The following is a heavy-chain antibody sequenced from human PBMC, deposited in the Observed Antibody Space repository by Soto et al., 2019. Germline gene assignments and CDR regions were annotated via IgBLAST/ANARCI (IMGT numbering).Heavy chain of an antibody. V-gene: IGHV1-3*01. Sequence: GASVKVSCKASGYTFTSYAMHWVRQAPGQRLEWMGWINAGNGNTKYSQKFQGRVTITRDTSASTAYMELSSLRSEDTAVYYCARTPYVLRFLEWLPPATSSDFSGQGTLVLVSA. D-gene: IGHD3-3*01. J-gene: IGHJ4*02. CDR2: INAGNGNT. CDR3: ARTPYVLRFLEWLPPATSSDF. CDR1: GYTFTSYA.